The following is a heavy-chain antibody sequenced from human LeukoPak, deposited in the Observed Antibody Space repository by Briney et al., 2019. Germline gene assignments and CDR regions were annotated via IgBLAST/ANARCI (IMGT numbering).Heavy chain of an antibody. Sequence: ASVTVSCKASGYTFTVYYMHWVRQAPGQGLEWMGWINPNSGGTNYAQKFQGRVTMTRDTSISTAYMELSRLRSDDTAVYYCARAIQLWFGDYWGQGTLVTVSS. CDR2: INPNSGGT. V-gene: IGHV1-2*02. CDR3: ARAIQLWFGDY. J-gene: IGHJ4*02. CDR1: GYTFTVYY. D-gene: IGHD5-18*01.